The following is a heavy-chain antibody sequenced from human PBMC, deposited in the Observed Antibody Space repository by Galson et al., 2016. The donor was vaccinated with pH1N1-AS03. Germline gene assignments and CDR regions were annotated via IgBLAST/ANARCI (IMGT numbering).Heavy chain of an antibody. CDR3: AREKDEGGSVDSDY. Sequence: SVKVSCKASGGTFSSYGITWVRQAPGQGLEWMGGIIPIFGTANYAQKFQGRVPITADESTSPASMELRPLRAEDPAVDDGAREKDEGGSVDSDYWGQGNLVTVSS. J-gene: IGHJ4*02. V-gene: IGHV1-69*13. CDR2: IIPIFGTA. D-gene: IGHD1-26*01. CDR1: GGTFSSYG.